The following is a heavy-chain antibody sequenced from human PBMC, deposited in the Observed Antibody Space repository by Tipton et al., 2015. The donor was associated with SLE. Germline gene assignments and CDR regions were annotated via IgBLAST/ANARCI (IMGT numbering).Heavy chain of an antibody. Sequence: TLSLTCTVSGGSISNYYWSWIRQPPGKGLEWIGYIYYSGSTNYNPSLKSRVTISVDTSKNQFSLKLSSVTAADTAVYYCASSLPSRSRLYYYYMDVWGKGTTVTVSS. V-gene: IGHV4-59*01. CDR3: ASSLPSRSRLYYYYMDV. CDR2: IYYSGST. CDR1: GGSISNYY. J-gene: IGHJ6*03.